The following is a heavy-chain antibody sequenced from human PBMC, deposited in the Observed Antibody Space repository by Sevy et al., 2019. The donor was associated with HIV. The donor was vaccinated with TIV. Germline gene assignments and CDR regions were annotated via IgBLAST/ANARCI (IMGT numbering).Heavy chain of an antibody. Sequence: GGSLRLSCAASGFTFSTYGIHWVRQAPGKGLEWVAVISFDGSDKYYADSVRGRFTITSDNSKNTLYLQMNSLRVEDTAIYYCANMHGGSYNYYGMDVWGQGTTVTVSS. D-gene: IGHD1-26*01. CDR1: GFTFSTYG. J-gene: IGHJ6*02. CDR3: ANMHGGSYNYYGMDV. CDR2: ISFDGSDK. V-gene: IGHV3-30*18.